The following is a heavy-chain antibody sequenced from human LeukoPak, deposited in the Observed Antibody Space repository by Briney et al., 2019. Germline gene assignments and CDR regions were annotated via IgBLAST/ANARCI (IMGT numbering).Heavy chain of an antibody. J-gene: IGHJ4*02. D-gene: IGHD6-25*01. CDR1: GGSISSSSFY. CDR2: ISYSGST. CDR3: ARLNRGINAAHFDY. Sequence: SQTLSLTCTVSGGSISSSSFYWGWIRQPPGKGLEWIAIISYSGSTYYNPSLKSRVTISVDTSKNQFSLKLSSVTAADTAVYYCARLNRGINAAHFDYWGQGTLVTVSS. V-gene: IGHV4-39*01.